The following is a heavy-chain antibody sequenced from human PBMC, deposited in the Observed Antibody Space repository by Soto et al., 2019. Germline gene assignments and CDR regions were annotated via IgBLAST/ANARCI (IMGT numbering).Heavy chain of an antibody. V-gene: IGHV4-39*01. CDR3: ARSDGSSWYSSENFKH. Sequence: SETLSLTCTVSGGSISSSSYYWGWIRQPPGKGLEWIGSIHYSGSTYYNPSLKSRVTISVDTSKNQFSLKLSSVTAADTAVYYCARSDGSSWYSSENFKHWGQGTLVTVSS. CDR1: GGSISSSSYY. J-gene: IGHJ1*01. D-gene: IGHD6-19*01. CDR2: IHYSGST.